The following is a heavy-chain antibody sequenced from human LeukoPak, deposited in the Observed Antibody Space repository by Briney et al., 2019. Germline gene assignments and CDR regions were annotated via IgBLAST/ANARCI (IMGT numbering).Heavy chain of an antibody. CDR3: ARAARGVVVVPAATIGRDYYYYMDV. Sequence: ASVKVSCKASGGTFSSYDINWVRQATGQGLEWLGWMNPNSGNTGYAQKFQGRVTITRHTSISTAYMELSSLRSEDTAVYYYARAARGVVVVPAATIGRDYYYYMDVWGKGTTVTVSS. CDR2: MNPNSGNT. V-gene: IGHV1-8*03. J-gene: IGHJ6*03. D-gene: IGHD2-2*01. CDR1: GGTFSSYD.